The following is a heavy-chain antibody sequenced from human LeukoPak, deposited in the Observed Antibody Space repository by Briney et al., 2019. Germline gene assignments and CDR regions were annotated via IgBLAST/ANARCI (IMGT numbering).Heavy chain of an antibody. CDR1: GFTFSDYY. CDR3: AREYYDSIWELDYFDY. V-gene: IGHV3-11*04. D-gene: IGHD3-22*01. J-gene: IGHJ4*02. CDR2: ISSSGSTI. Sequence: PGGSLRLSCAASGFTFSDYYMSWIRQAPGKGLEWVSYISSSGSTIYYVDSVKGRFTISRDNAKNSLYLQMNSLRAEDTAVYYCAREYYDSIWELDYFDYWGQGTLVTVSS.